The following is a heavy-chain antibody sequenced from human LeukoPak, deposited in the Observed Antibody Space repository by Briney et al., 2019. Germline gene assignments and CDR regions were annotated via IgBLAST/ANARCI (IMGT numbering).Heavy chain of an antibody. CDR3: AKEGEGSISH. CDR1: GYSISSGYY. D-gene: IGHD3-16*01. V-gene: IGHV4-38-2*02. J-gene: IGHJ4*02. Sequence: SETLSLTCTVSGYSISSGYYWGWIRQPPGKGLEWIGSIYHSGSTYYNPSLKSRVTISIDTSKNQFSLKLSSLTAADTAVYYCAKEGEGSISHWGQGTLVTVSS. CDR2: IYHSGST.